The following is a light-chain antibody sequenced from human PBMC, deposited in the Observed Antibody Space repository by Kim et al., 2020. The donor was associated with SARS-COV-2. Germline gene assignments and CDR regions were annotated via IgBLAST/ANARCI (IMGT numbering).Light chain of an antibody. J-gene: IGLJ1*01. CDR2: QDN. Sequence: PGQTASITCSGDKLGDKYVSWYQKKPGQSPAVVIYQDNQRPSGIPERFSGSNSGNTATLTIRGTQAMDEADYYCQAWDSSTHNYVFGAGTKVT. V-gene: IGLV3-1*01. CDR3: QAWDSSTHNYV. CDR1: KLGDKY.